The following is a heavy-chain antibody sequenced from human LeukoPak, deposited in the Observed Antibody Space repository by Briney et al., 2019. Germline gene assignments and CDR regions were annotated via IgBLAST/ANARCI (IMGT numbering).Heavy chain of an antibody. CDR1: GYTFTGYY. D-gene: IGHD3-22*01. CDR3: ARDGRTSYDSSGYFA. CDR2: INPNSGGT. V-gene: IGHV1-2*02. J-gene: IGHJ5*02. Sequence: VASVTVSCKASGYTFTGYYMHWVRQAPGQGLEWMGWINPNSGGTNYAQKFQGRVTMTRDTSISTAYMELSRLRSDDTAVYYCARDGRTSYDSSGYFAWGQGTLVTVSS.